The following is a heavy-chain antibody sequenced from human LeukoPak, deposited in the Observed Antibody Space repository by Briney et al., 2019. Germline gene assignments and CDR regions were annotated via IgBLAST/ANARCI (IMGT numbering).Heavy chain of an antibody. J-gene: IGHJ4*02. CDR2: IDKNGREK. V-gene: IGHV3-7*01. CDR3: ATYTQNFGAPGTDY. CDR1: GFTFSNYW. Sequence: GGSLRLSCTVSGFTFSNYWMRWVRQAPGKGLEWVASIDKNGREKRYVDSVEGRFTISRDNAKNSVYLQTTSLGAEDTAVYYCATYTQNFGAPGTDYWGQGTLVTVSS. D-gene: IGHD3-10*01.